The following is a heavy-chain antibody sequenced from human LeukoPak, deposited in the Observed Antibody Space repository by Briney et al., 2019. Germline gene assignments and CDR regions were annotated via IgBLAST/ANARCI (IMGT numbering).Heavy chain of an antibody. D-gene: IGHD6-19*01. J-gene: IGHJ5*02. Sequence: SETLSLTCTVSGDSITNDNWWSWVRQPPGKGLEWIGEIYHSGGTNYNPSLKSRVTMSVDTSKNQFSLKLSSVTAADTAVYYCARDAWQWLGWFDPWGQGTLVTVSS. V-gene: IGHV4-4*02. CDR1: GDSITNDNW. CDR2: IYHSGGT. CDR3: ARDAWQWLGWFDP.